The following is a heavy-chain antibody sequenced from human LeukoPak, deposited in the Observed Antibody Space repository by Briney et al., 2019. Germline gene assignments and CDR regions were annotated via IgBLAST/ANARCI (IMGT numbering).Heavy chain of an antibody. V-gene: IGHV3-53*01. CDR2: IYSGGST. Sequence: GGSLRLSCAASGFTVSSNYMSWVRQAPGKGLEWVSVIYSGGSTYYADSVKGRFTISRDNSKNTLYLQMNSLRAEDTAVYYCTRREETGYDGDFDYWGQGTLVTVSS. J-gene: IGHJ4*02. CDR1: GFTVSSNY. CDR3: TRREETGYDGDFDY. D-gene: IGHD3-16*01.